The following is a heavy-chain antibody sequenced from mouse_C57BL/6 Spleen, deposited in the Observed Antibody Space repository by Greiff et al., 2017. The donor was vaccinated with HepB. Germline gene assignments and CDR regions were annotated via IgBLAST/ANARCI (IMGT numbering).Heavy chain of an antibody. D-gene: IGHD1-1*01. J-gene: IGHJ2*01. CDR3: ARRDYGKGPLDY. CDR1: GYTFTSYW. CDR2: IHPNSGST. V-gene: IGHV1-64*01. Sequence: VQLQQPGAELVKPGASVKLSCKASGYTFTSYWMHWVKQRPGQGLEWIGMIHPNSGSTNYNEKFKSKATLTVDKSSSTAYMQLSSLTSEDSAVYYCARRDYGKGPLDYWGQGTTLTVSS.